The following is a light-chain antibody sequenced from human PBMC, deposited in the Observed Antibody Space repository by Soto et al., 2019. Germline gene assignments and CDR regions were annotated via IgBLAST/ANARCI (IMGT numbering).Light chain of an antibody. CDR3: QQYNNWPPLT. Sequence: EIVLTQSPATLSLSPGERATLSCRASQSVSSYLAWYQQKPGQAPRLLIYGASTRATGIPARFSGSGSGTEFTLTISSLQSEDFAVYYWQQYNNWPPLTFGGGTKVEIK. CDR1: QSVSSY. CDR2: GAS. V-gene: IGKV3-15*01. J-gene: IGKJ4*01.